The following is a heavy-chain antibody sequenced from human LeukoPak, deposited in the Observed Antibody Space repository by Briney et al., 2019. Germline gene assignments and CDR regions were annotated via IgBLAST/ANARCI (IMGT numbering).Heavy chain of an antibody. J-gene: IGHJ4*02. CDR3: ARGFLHGYCSSTSCYTCFDY. CDR2: MNPNSGNT. D-gene: IGHD2-2*02. V-gene: IGHV1-8*03. CDR1: GYTFTSYD. Sequence: ASVKVSCKASGYTFTSYDINWVRQATGQGLEWMGWMNPNSGNTGYAQKFQGRVTITRNTSISTAYMELSSLRSEDTAVYYCARGFLHGYCSSTSCYTCFDYWGQGTLVTVSS.